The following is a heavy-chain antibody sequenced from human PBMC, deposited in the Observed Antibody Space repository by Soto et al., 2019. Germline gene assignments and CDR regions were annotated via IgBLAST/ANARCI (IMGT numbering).Heavy chain of an antibody. J-gene: IGHJ6*02. CDR2: ISSSGSTI. D-gene: IGHD6-6*01. V-gene: IGHV3-48*03. CDR3: ATLGDSSSSSHYYGMDV. Sequence: GGSLRLSCAASGFTFSSYEMNWVRQAPGKGLEWVSYISSSGSTIYYADSVKGRFTISRDNAKNSLYLQMNSLRAEDTAVYYCATLGDSSSSSHYYGMDVWGQGTTVTVSS. CDR1: GFTFSSYE.